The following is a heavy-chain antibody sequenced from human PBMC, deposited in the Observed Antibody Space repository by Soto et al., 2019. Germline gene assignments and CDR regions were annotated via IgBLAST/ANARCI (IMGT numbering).Heavy chain of an antibody. CDR1: GDSLSSGGHY. J-gene: IGHJ4*02. Sequence: SETLSLTCTVSGDSLSSGGHYWRWIRQHPGKGLEWIGHIYDSVNTYYSPSLRSRVTISADMSKNQFSLNLRSVTAADTAVYYCARVDHRGYFAILTDYWGQGTLVTVSS. CDR2: IYDSVNT. V-gene: IGHV4-31*03. D-gene: IGHD3-9*01. CDR3: ARVDHRGYFAILTDY.